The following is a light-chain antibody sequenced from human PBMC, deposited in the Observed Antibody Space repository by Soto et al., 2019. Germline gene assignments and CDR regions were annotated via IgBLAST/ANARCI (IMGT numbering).Light chain of an antibody. J-gene: IGLJ2*01. CDR3: GADPGSGSNCVVV. CDR2: VGTGGIVG. V-gene: IGLV9-49*01. CDR1: SGYSNYK. Sequence: QSVLTQPPSASASLGASVTLTCTLSSGYSNYKVDWYQQRQGKGPRFVMRVGTGGIVGSKGDGIPDRFSVLGSGLNRYLTMKNIQDEDESDYHCGADPGSGSNCVVVFGGGTKLTVL.